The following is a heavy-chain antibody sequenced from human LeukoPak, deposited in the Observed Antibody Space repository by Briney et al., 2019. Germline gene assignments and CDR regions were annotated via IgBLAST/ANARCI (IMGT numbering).Heavy chain of an antibody. CDR1: GYTFPGYK. Sequence: GASVRVSCKPSGYTFPGYKTNWVRQAPGQGLEWMGWMNPNSGNTGYAQKFQGRVTMTRNTSISTAYMELSSLRSEDTAVYYCARSRVYYYYYMDVWGKGTTVTVSS. CDR3: ARSRVYYYYYMDV. V-gene: IGHV1-8*01. D-gene: IGHD3-10*01. CDR2: MNPNSGNT. J-gene: IGHJ6*03.